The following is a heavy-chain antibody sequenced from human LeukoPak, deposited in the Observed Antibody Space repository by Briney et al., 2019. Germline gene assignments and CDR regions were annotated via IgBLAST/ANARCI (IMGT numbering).Heavy chain of an antibody. J-gene: IGHJ4*02. D-gene: IGHD3-22*01. CDR3: ASLRRNTNRRGFYYYNDS. CDR1: GLIFSSFS. Sequence: PGESLRLSCAASGLIFSSFSFNWVRQGPGKGLEWVSSINTVATYIYYADSVKGRFTISRDNAKNSLYLQMNSVRAEDTGVYYCASLRRNTNRRGFYYYNDSWGPGTLVTVSS. CDR2: INTVATYI. V-gene: IGHV3-21*06.